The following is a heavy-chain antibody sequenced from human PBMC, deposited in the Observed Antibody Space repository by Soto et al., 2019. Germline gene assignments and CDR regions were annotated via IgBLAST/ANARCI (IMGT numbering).Heavy chain of an antibody. V-gene: IGHV4-61*01. Sequence: SETLSLTCTVSGGSVSSGSYYWSWIRQPPGKGLEWIGYIYYSGSTNYNPSLKSRVTISVDTSKNQFSLKLSSVTAADTAVYYCARGSGPNDAFDIWGQGTMVTVSS. D-gene: IGHD2-15*01. J-gene: IGHJ3*02. CDR2: IYYSGST. CDR3: ARGSGPNDAFDI. CDR1: GGSVSSGSYY.